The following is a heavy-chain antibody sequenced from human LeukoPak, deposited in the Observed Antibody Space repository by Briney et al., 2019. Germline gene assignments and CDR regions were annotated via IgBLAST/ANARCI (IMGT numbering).Heavy chain of an antibody. CDR2: ISAYNGNT. J-gene: IGHJ4*02. CDR1: GYTFTSYG. V-gene: IGHV1-18*01. Sequence: ASVKVSCKASGYTFTSYGISWVRQAPGQGLEWMGWISAYNGNTNYAQKLQGRVTVTTDTSTSTAYMELRSLRSDDTAVYYCARDRTAMVWFDYWGQGTLVTVSS. D-gene: IGHD5-18*01. CDR3: ARDRTAMVWFDY.